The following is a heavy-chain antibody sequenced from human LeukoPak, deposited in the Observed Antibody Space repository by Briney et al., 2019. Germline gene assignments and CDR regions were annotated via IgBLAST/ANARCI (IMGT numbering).Heavy chain of an antibody. D-gene: IGHD5-18*01. CDR2: IYYSGST. CDR1: GGSISSYY. V-gene: IGHV4-59*12. CDR3: ARVDTAMVFYYYYYVDV. J-gene: IGHJ6*03. Sequence: SETLSLTCTVSGGSISSYYWSWIRQPPGKGLEWIGYIYYSGSTNYNPSLKSRVTISVDTSKNQFSLKLSSVTAADTAVYYCARVDTAMVFYYYYYVDVWGKGTTVTVSS.